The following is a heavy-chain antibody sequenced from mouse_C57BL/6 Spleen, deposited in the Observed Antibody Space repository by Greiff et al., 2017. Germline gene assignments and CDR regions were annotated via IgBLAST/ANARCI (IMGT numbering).Heavy chain of an antibody. CDR2: IYPGNSDT. CDR1: GYTFTSYW. Sequence: EVQLQQSGTVLARPGASVKMSCKTSGYTFTSYWMHWVKQRPGQGLEWIGAIYPGNSDTSYNQKFKGKAKLTAVTSASTAYMELSSLTNEDPAVYYCYSNYPAWFAYWGQGTLVTVSA. D-gene: IGHD2-5*01. V-gene: IGHV1-5*01. CDR3: YSNYPAWFAY. J-gene: IGHJ3*01.